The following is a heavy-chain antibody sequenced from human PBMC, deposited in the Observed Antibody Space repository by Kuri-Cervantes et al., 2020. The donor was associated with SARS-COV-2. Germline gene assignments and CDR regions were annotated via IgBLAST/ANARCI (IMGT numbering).Heavy chain of an antibody. CDR1: GYSFTSYW. D-gene: IGHD1-26*01. CDR3: ARSVGGSYFHYGMDV. Sequence: GGSLRLSCKGSGYSFTSYWIGWVRQMPGKGLEWMGIIYPGDSDTRYSPSFQGQVTISADKSISTAYLQWSSLKASDTAMYYCARSVGGSYFHYGMDVWGQRDHGHRLL. V-gene: IGHV5-51*01. J-gene: IGHJ6*04. CDR2: IYPGDSDT.